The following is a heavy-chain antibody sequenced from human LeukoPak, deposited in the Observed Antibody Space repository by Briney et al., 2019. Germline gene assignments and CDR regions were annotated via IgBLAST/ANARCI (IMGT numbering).Heavy chain of an antibody. D-gene: IGHD5-12*01. Sequence: SETLSLTCAVYGGSFSGYYWSWIRQPPGKGLEWIGEINHSGSTNYNPSLKSRVTISVDTSKNQISLKLSSVTAADTAVYYCARGGGKWLRLRVFDYWGQGTLVTVSS. CDR2: INHSGST. CDR3: ARGGGKWLRLRVFDY. V-gene: IGHV4-34*01. J-gene: IGHJ4*02. CDR1: GGSFSGYY.